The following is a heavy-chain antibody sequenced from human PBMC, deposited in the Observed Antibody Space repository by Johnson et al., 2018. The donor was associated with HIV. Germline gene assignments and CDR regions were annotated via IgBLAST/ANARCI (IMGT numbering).Heavy chain of an antibody. J-gene: IGHJ3*02. CDR3: ARDRAYYDFWSGYPENYDAFDI. V-gene: IGHV3-7*05. Sequence: VQLVESGGGLVQPGGSLRLSCAASGFTFSSSWMNWVRQAPGKGLEWVANIKQDGSQKSYVDSVKGRFTISRDNAKTSLYLQMDSLRAEDTAVYYCARDRAYYDFWSGYPENYDAFDIWGPGTLVTVSS. D-gene: IGHD3-3*01. CDR1: GFTFSSSW. CDR2: IKQDGSQK.